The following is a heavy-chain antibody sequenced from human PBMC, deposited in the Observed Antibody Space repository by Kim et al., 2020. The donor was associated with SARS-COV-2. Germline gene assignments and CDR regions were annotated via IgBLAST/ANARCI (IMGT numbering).Heavy chain of an antibody. V-gene: IGHV3-15*01. J-gene: IGHJ4*02. D-gene: IGHD4-17*01. CDR1: GFTFSNAW. Sequence: GGSLRLSCAASGFTFSNAWMSWVRQAPGKGLEWVGRIKSKTDGGTTDYAAPVKGRFTISRDDSKNTLYLQMNSPKTEDTAVYYCTTDSHYGDYDFDYWGQGTLVTVSS. CDR2: IKSKTDGGTT. CDR3: TTDSHYGDYDFDY.